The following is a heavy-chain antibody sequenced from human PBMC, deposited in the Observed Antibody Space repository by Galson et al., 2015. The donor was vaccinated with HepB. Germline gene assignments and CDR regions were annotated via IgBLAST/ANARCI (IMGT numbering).Heavy chain of an antibody. V-gene: IGHV3-23*01. CDR3: AKPPLGELSPWDY. D-gene: IGHD3-16*02. J-gene: IGHJ4*02. CDR2: ISGSGST. Sequence: SLRLSCAASGFTFSSYAMSWVRQAPGKGLEWVSAISGSGSTYYADSVKGRFTISRDNSKNTLYLQMNSLGAEDTAVYYCAKPPLGELSPWDYWGQGTLVTVSS. CDR1: GFTFSSYA.